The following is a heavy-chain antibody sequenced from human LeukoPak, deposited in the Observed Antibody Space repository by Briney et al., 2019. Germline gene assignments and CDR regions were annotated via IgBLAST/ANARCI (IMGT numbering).Heavy chain of an antibody. V-gene: IGHV3-23*01. CDR2: ITGSGSSK. D-gene: IGHD2-2*01. Sequence: GGSLRLSCAASGFTFNSYAMSWVRQAPGEGLEWVSAITGSGSSKYHAESVKGRFTISRDNSKNTLYLQMDSLRAEDMAVYYCAKGSAISRPYYFDYWGQGTLVTVSS. CDR1: GFTFNSYA. CDR3: AKGSAISRPYYFDY. J-gene: IGHJ4*02.